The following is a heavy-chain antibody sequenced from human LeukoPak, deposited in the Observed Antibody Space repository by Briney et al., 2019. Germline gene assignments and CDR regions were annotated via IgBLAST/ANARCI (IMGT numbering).Heavy chain of an antibody. CDR2: IIPIFGKA. CDR1: GGTFSSYA. CDR3: ARATTVTTVGGEDY. D-gene: IGHD4-17*01. J-gene: IGHJ4*02. Sequence: ASVKVSCKASGGTFSSYAISWVRQAPGQGLEWMGGIIPIFGKANYAQKFQGRVTITTDESTSTAYMELSSLRSEDTAVYYCARATTVTTVGGEDYWGQGTLVTVSS. V-gene: IGHV1-69*05.